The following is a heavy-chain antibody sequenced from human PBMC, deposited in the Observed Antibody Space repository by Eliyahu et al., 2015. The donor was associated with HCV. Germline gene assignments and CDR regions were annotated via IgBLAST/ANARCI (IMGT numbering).Heavy chain of an antibody. V-gene: IGHV1-8*01. D-gene: IGHD3-10*01. J-gene: IGHJ3*02. CDR3: AREGAWLWFGDGVVEAFDI. CDR1: GYTFTSYD. Sequence: QVQLVQSGAEVKKPGASVKVSCKASGYTFTSYDINWVRQATGQGLEWMGWMNPNSGNTGXAQKFQGRVTMTRNTSISTAYMELSSLRSEDTAVYYCAREGAWLWFGDGVVEAFDIWGQGTMVTVSS. CDR2: MNPNSGNT.